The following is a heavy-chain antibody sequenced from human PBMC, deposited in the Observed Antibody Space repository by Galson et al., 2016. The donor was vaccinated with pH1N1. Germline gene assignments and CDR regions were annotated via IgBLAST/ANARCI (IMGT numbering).Heavy chain of an antibody. J-gene: IGHJ6*03. CDR1: EGTLTRYA. CDR3: ASPPPSSGHLNYYYYMDV. D-gene: IGHD3-3*01. V-gene: IGHV1-69*06. CDR2: IIPVFGAA. Sequence: SVKVSCKASEGTLTRYAISWVRQAPGQGLEWMGGIIPVFGAATYAQKFQGRVTITADKSADTAYMELSSLRSEDTAVYYCASPPPSSGHLNYYYYMDVWGQGPTVTVS.